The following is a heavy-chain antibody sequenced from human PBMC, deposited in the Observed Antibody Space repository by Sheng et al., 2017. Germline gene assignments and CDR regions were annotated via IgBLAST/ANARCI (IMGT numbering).Heavy chain of an antibody. CDR2: INTYHGHT. Sequence: QVQLVQSGSEVKKPGASVRVSCKASGYTFTTYGINWVRQAPGQGLEWMGWINTYHGHTNYAQTFQGRVTVTTDTSTSTAYLELTGLRSDDTATYYCTRANVGAGTPPFDYWGQGTLVTVSS. CDR3: TRANVGAGTPPFDY. J-gene: IGHJ4*02. V-gene: IGHV1-18*01. CDR1: GYTFTTYG. D-gene: IGHD3-10*01.